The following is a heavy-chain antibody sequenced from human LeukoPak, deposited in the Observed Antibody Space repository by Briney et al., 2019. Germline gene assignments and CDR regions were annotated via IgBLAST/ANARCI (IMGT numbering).Heavy chain of an antibody. CDR2: IYTSGST. CDR3: ARVARYCSSTSCYAEFYYYYMDV. J-gene: IGHJ6*03. V-gene: IGHV4-39*07. Sequence: SETLSLTCTVSGGSISSSSYYWGWIRQPPGKGLEWIGRIYTSGSTNYNPSLKSRVTISVDTSKNQFSLKLSSVTAADTAVYYCARVARYCSSTSCYAEFYYYYMDVWGKGTTVTISS. CDR1: GGSISSSSYY. D-gene: IGHD2-2*01.